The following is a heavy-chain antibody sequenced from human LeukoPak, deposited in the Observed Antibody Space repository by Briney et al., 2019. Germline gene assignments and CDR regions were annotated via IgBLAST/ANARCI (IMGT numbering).Heavy chain of an antibody. CDR3: ARGQYSSSSPGYYYYYGMDV. J-gene: IGHJ6*02. D-gene: IGHD6-6*01. Sequence: PSETLSLTCAVYGGSFSGYYWSWIRQPPGKGLEWIGEINHSGSTNYNPSLKSRVTISVDTSKNQFSLKLSSVTAADTAVYYCARGQYSSSSPGYYYYYGMDVWSQGTTVTVSS. V-gene: IGHV4-34*01. CDR2: INHSGST. CDR1: GGSFSGYY.